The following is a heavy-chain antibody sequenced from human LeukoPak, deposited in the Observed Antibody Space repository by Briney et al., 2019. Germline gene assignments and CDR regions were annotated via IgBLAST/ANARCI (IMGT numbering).Heavy chain of an antibody. CDR3: ARVAGSFDY. CDR1: GYTFTSFG. V-gene: IGHV1-18*01. Sequence: ASVKVSCKASGYTFTSFGISWVRQAPGQGLEWMGWVSASNVNTKYAQKFQGRVTMTTDTSTGTAYMELRCLRSDDTAVYYCARVAGSFDYWGQGTLVTVSS. J-gene: IGHJ4*02. CDR2: VSASNVNT.